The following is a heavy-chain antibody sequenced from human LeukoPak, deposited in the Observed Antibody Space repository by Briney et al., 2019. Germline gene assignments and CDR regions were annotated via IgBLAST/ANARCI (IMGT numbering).Heavy chain of an antibody. Sequence: PRGSLRLSCAASGFTFSSYSMNWVRQAPGKGLEWVSYISSSSSTIYYADSVKGRFTISRDNAKNSLYLQMNSLRAGDTAVYYCAKVSGSGGTKYQPFDYWGQGTLVTVSS. V-gene: IGHV3-48*01. J-gene: IGHJ4*02. D-gene: IGHD2-15*01. CDR1: GFTFSSYS. CDR2: ISSSSSTI. CDR3: AKVSGSGGTKYQPFDY.